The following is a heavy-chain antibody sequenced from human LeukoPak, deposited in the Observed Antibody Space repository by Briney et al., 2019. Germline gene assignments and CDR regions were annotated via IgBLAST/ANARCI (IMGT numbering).Heavy chain of an antibody. V-gene: IGHV4-39*01. CDR2: IYYSGST. D-gene: IGHD6-19*01. CDR3: ARHSSSNWISRFDV. CDR1: GGPIGSSSYS. J-gene: IGHJ6*02. Sequence: PSETLSLTCIVSGGPIGSSSYSWAWIRQPPGKGLEWIGSIYYSGSTNKNPSLKSRLTMSVGTSLDQFSLKMASVTAADTALYYCARHSSSNWISRFDVWGQGTTVTVSS.